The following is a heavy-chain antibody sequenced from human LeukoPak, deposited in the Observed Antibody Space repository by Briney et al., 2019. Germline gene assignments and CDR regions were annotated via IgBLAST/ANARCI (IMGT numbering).Heavy chain of an antibody. Sequence: GASVKVSCKASGYTFTSYGITWVRQAPGQGLVWMGWISAYNGNTDYAQKLQGRVTMTTDTSTTTAYMELRSLRSDDTAVYYCARAVEQGYSYGLYFDYWGQGTLVTVSS. D-gene: IGHD5-18*01. CDR2: ISAYNGNT. J-gene: IGHJ4*02. CDR3: ARAVEQGYSYGLYFDY. V-gene: IGHV1-18*01. CDR1: GYTFTSYG.